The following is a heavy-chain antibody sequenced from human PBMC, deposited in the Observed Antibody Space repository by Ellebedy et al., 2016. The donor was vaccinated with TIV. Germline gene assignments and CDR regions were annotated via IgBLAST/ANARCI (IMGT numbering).Heavy chain of an antibody. CDR3: ARGCSSTSCPGTDP. D-gene: IGHD2-2*01. Sequence: AASVKVSCKASGYTFTSYDINWVRQATGQGLEWMGWMNPNSGNTGYAQKFQGRVTITRNTSISTAYMELSSLRSGDTAVYYCARGCSSTSCPGTDPWGQGTLVTVSS. J-gene: IGHJ5*02. CDR1: GYTFTSYD. CDR2: MNPNSGNT. V-gene: IGHV1-8*03.